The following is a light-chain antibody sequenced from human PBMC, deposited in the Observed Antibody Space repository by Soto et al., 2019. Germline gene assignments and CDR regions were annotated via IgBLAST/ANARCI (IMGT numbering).Light chain of an antibody. CDR1: QSITTW. V-gene: IGKV1-5*01. CDR2: DVS. CDR3: QQYSTYST. J-gene: IGKJ5*01. Sequence: DIQMTQSPSTVSAYVGDSVTITCRASQSITTWLAWYQQRPGKAPKLLIYDVSSLQSGVPSRFSGSGSGTEFTLTISSLQPDDFATYYCQQYSTYSTFGQGTRLEIK.